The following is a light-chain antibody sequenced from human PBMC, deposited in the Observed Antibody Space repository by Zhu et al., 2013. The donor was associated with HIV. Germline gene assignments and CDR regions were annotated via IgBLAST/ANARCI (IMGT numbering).Light chain of an antibody. CDR1: QSVSSSY. CDR2: GAS. V-gene: IGKV3-20*01. J-gene: IGKJ1*01. Sequence: EIVLTQSPGTLSLSPGERATLSCRASQSVSSSYLAWYLQKPGQAPRLLIYGASSRATGIPDRFSGSGSGTDFTLTISRLEPEDFAVYYCQQYGISPTWTFGQGTKVEIK. CDR3: QQYGISPTWT.